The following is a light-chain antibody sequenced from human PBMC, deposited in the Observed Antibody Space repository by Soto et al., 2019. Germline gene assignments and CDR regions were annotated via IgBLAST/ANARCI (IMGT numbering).Light chain of an antibody. CDR2: GNN. J-gene: IGLJ2*01. CDR3: QSYDNSLSGPVV. Sequence: QTVVTQPPSVSGAPGQRVTISCTGSSSNIGAGYAVHWYQQLPGRAPKLLIYGNNNRPSGVPDRFSGSKSGTSASLAITGLQPEDEADYYCQSYDNSLSGPVVFGGGTKLTVL. V-gene: IGLV1-40*01. CDR1: SSNIGAGYA.